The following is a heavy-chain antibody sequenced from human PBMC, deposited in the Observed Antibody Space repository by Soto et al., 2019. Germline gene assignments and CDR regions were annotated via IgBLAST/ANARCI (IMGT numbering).Heavy chain of an antibody. Sequence: QITLKESGPTLVKPTQTLTLTCTFSGFSLPTDRVGVGWIRQPPGKALEWLAVIYWDDTKTYRPSLKSRLTITQAPSNNQVALTITAMDPVDTATYYCAPAYAGRSLSWGQGTLVTVSS. V-gene: IGHV2-5*02. J-gene: IGHJ5*02. CDR3: APAYAGRSLS. CDR1: GFSLPTDRVG. CDR2: IYWDDTK. D-gene: IGHD1-26*01.